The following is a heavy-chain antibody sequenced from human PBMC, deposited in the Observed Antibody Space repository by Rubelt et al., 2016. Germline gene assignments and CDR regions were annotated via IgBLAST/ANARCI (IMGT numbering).Heavy chain of an antibody. CDR2: IYSGGST. D-gene: IGHD2-15*01. Sequence: PGGSLRLSCAASGFSLSGYSMDWVRQVPGKGLEWVSVIYSGGSTYYADSVKGRFTISRDNSKNTLYLQMNSLRAEDTAVYYCATQRVVAVYGMDVWGQGTTVTVSS. CDR3: ATQRVVAVYGMDV. J-gene: IGHJ6*02. CDR1: GFSLSGYS. V-gene: IGHV3-53*01.